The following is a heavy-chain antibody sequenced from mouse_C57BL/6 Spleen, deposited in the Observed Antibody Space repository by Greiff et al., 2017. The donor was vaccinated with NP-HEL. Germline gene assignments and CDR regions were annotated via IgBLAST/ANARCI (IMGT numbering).Heavy chain of an antibody. V-gene: IGHV5-17*01. CDR1: GFTFSDHG. D-gene: IGHD1-1*01. J-gene: IGHJ1*03. Sequence: EVKLVESGGGLVKPGGSLKLSCAASGFTFSDHGMHWVRQAPENGLEWVAYISSGSSTIYYAVTAMGRLTISIDNAKNTLFLQMTSLRSEGTTMYYCARRYYGSSYGYFDVWGTGTTVAVSS. CDR3: ARRYYGSSYGYFDV. CDR2: ISSGSSTI.